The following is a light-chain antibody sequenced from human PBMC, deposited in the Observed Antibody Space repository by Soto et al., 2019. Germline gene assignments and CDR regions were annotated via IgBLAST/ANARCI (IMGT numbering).Light chain of an antibody. V-gene: IGLV1-44*01. CDR2: SIY. J-gene: IGLJ1*01. CDR1: SSNIGSNT. Sequence: QSVLTQPPSASGTPGQRVTISCSGSSSNIGSNTVNWYQQLPGTAPKLLIYSIYQRPSGVPDRFSDSKSGTSASLAISGLQSEDEADYYCAAWDDSLNGYVFGTGTKVTVL. CDR3: AAWDDSLNGYV.